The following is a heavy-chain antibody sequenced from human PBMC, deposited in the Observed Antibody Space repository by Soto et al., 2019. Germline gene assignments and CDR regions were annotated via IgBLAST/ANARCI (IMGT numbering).Heavy chain of an antibody. CDR2: ISANFGKA. J-gene: IGHJ5*02. Sequence: SVKVSCKASGGTFSSYAISWVRQAPGQGLEWMGWISANFGKANYAQKLQGRVTMTTDESTSTAYMELRSLRSDDTAVYYCARDWAAAGTNWFDPWGQGTLVTVS. CDR3: ARDWAAAGTNWFDP. V-gene: IGHV1-69*05. CDR1: GGTFSSYA. D-gene: IGHD6-13*01.